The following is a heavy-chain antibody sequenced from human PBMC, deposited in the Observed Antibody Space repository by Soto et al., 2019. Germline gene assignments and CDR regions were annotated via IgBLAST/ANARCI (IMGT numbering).Heavy chain of an antibody. D-gene: IGHD3-3*01. CDR1: GGSISSYY. CDR3: AGFWSGEHYYYYYGMDV. Sequence: PSETLSLTCTVSGGSISSYYWSWIRQPPGKGLEWIGYIYYSGSTNYNPSLKSRVTISVDTSKNQFSLKLSSVTAADTAVYYCAGFWSGEHYYYYYGMDVWGQGTTVTVSS. CDR2: IYYSGST. V-gene: IGHV4-59*03. J-gene: IGHJ6*02.